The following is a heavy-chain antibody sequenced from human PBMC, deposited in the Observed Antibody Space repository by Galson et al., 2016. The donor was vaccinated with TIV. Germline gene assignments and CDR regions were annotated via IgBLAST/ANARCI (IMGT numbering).Heavy chain of an antibody. V-gene: IGHV3-15*01. Sequence: SLRLSCAASGFIFSNAWMSWVRQAPGKGLEWVGCIKSNFDGGTTDYAAPVKGRFTISRHDSKNTLFLQMNRLKTEDTAVYYCTTELGYCSGGYCYYFDYWGQGTLVTVSS. CDR3: TTELGYCSGGYCYYFDY. CDR2: IKSNFDGGTT. J-gene: IGHJ4*02. D-gene: IGHD2-15*01. CDR1: GFIFSNAW.